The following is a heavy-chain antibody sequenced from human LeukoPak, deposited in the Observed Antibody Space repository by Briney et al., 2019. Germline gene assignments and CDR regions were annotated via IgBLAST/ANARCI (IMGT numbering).Heavy chain of an antibody. CDR1: GGSISSGGYY. CDR3: ARHLRTESGSYWGDYSFYYVMDV. Sequence: SETLSLTCTVSGGSISSGGYYWSWIRQHPGKGLEWIGYIYYSGRTNYNPSLKSRVTISVDTSKNQFSLKLSSVTAADTAVYYCARHLRTESGSYWGDYSFYYVMDVWGQGTTVTVSS. V-gene: IGHV4-61*08. D-gene: IGHD1-26*01. J-gene: IGHJ6*02. CDR2: IYYSGRT.